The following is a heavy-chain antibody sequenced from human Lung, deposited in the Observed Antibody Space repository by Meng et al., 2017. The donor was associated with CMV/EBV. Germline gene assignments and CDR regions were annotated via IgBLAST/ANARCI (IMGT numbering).Heavy chain of an antibody. CDR3: AKDPSDIVLMDFAIYAFDI. V-gene: IGHV3-23*01. Sequence: GEXXKISCAASGFTFSSYGMSWVRQAPGKGLEWVSTMSASGGSTKYADSVKGRFTISRDNSKNMLYLQMNSLISEDTAVYYCAKDPSDIVLMDFAIYAFDIWXQGTXVTVSS. CDR1: GFTFSSYG. CDR2: MSASGGST. J-gene: IGHJ3*02. D-gene: IGHD2-8*01.